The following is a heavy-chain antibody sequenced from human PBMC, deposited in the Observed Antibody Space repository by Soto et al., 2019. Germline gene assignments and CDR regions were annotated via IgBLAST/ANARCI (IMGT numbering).Heavy chain of an antibody. J-gene: IGHJ5*02. CDR3: ARGLNYYDSSGYPSWRDWFDP. CDR1: GFTFSSYG. Sequence: GSLRLSCAASGFTFSSYGMHWVRQAPGKGLEWVAVIWYDGSNKYYADSVKGRFTISRDNSKNTLYLQMNSLRAEDTAVYYCARGLNYYDSSGYPSWRDWFDPWGQGTLVTVSS. D-gene: IGHD3-22*01. V-gene: IGHV3-33*01. CDR2: IWYDGSNK.